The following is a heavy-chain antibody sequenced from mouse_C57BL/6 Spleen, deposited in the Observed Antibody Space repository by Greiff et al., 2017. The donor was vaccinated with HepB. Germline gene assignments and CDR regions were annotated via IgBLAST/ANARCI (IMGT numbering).Heavy chain of an antibody. CDR2: IDPSDSYT. J-gene: IGHJ4*01. D-gene: IGHD1-1*01. V-gene: IGHV1-69*01. CDR1: GYTFTSYW. Sequence: QVQLKHPGAELVMPGASVKLSCKASGYTFTSYWMHGVKQRPGQGLEWIGEIDPSDSYTNYNQKFKGKSTLTVDKSSSTAYMQLSSLTSEDSAVYYCARGDYYGSSSYYAMDYWGQGTSVTVSS. CDR3: ARGDYYGSSSYYAMDY.